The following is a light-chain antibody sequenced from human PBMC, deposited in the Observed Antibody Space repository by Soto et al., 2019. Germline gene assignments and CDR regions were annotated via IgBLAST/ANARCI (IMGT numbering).Light chain of an antibody. CDR2: DAS. CDR1: QDISNY. J-gene: IGKJ3*01. CDR3: QQYDNLPLS. Sequence: DIQMTQSPSSLSASVRDRVTITCQASQDISNYLNWYQQKPGKAPKLVISDASNLETGAPSRFSGSGSGTDFTFTISSLQPEDIGTYFCQQYDNLPLSFGPGTTVEI. V-gene: IGKV1-33*01.